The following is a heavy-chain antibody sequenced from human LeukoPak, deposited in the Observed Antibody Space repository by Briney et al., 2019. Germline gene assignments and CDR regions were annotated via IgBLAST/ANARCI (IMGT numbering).Heavy chain of an antibody. J-gene: IGHJ4*02. D-gene: IGHD5-24*01. CDR2: INSNSGGT. CDR3: ARKGDDGYNFGY. CDR1: GYIFTNYY. Sequence: ASLKVSCKASGYIFTNYYMHWVRQAPGQGLEWMGWINSNSGGTKYAQKFQDRVTMTRDTSISTAYMELSMLTPDDTAVYYCARKGDDGYNFGYWGQGTLVTVSS. V-gene: IGHV1-2*02.